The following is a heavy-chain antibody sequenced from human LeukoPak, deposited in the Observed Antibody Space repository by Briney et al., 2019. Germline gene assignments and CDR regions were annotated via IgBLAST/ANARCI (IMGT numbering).Heavy chain of an antibody. CDR2: IYTGGNT. CDR1: GFTVDSNY. D-gene: IGHD1-14*01. V-gene: IGHV3-53*01. Sequence: GGSLRLSCAASGFTVDSNYLSWVRQAPGKGLEWVSTIYTGGNTYYAASVKGRFTISRDFSKNTVFLHMNSLRAEDTAVYYCARGTVPQFIYWGQGTLVTVSS. J-gene: IGHJ4*02. CDR3: ARGTVPQFIY.